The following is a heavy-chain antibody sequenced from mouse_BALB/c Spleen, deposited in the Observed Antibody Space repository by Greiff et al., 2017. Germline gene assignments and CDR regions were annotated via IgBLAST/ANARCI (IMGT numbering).Heavy chain of an antibody. D-gene: IGHD2-13*01. V-gene: IGHV7-3*02. CDR2: IRNKANGYTT. Sequence: EVQLQESGGGLVQPGGSLRLSCATSGFTFTDYYMSWVRQPPGKALEWLGFIRNKANGYTTEYSASVKGRFTISRDNSQSILYLQMNTLRAEDSATYYCARDTPHDCSYAMDYWGQGTSVTVSS. CDR1: GFTFTDYY. J-gene: IGHJ4*01. CDR3: ARDTPHDCSYAMDY.